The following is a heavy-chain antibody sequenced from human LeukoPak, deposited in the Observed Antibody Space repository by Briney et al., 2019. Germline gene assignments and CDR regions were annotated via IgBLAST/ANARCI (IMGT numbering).Heavy chain of an antibody. J-gene: IGHJ4*01. CDR2: ISGSGGST. V-gene: IGHV3-23*01. Sequence: PGGSLRLSCAASGFTFSTCAMGWVRQAPGKGLGWVSAISGSGGSTFYADSVKGRFTISRDNSKNTVYLQMSGLRAEDTALYYCAKAHCSPTSCSRIDYWGPGSLLSVPS. CDR1: GFTFSTCA. D-gene: IGHD2-2*01. CDR3: AKAHCSPTSCSRIDY.